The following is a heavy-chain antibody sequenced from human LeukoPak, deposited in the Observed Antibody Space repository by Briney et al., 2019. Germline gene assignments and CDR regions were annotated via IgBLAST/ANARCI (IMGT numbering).Heavy chain of an antibody. CDR3: ANSRSYYYYYMDV. CDR1: GYTFTSYA. J-gene: IGHJ6*03. V-gene: IGHV7-4-1*02. D-gene: IGHD1-26*01. CDR2: INTNTGNP. Sequence: ASVTVSCKASGYTFTSYAMNWVRQAPGQGLEWMGWINTNTGNPTYHQGFPGRRVFSLDTSVSTAYLQISSLKAEDTAVYYCANSRSYYYYYMDVWGKGTTVTVSS.